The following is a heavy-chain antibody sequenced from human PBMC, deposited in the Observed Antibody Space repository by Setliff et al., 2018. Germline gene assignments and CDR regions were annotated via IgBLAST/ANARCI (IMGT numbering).Heavy chain of an antibody. CDR1: GGSFSGYY. Sequence: SETLSLTCAVYGGSFSGYYWSWIRQPPGKGLEWIGEINHSGSTNYNPSLKSRVTISVDTSKIQFSLKLISVTAADPALYFCARRPTGPGAPFDIWGHGTMVTVSS. J-gene: IGHJ3*02. CDR2: INHSGST. CDR3: ARRPTGPGAPFDI. V-gene: IGHV4-34*01. D-gene: IGHD3-10*01.